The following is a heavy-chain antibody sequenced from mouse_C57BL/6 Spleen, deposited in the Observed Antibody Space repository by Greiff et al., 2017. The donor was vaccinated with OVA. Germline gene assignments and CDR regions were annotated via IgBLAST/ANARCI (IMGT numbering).Heavy chain of an antibody. CDR1: GFSLTSYG. J-gene: IGHJ4*01. CDR2: IWSDGST. V-gene: IGHV2-6*02. D-gene: IGHD2-1*01. CDR3: ARNYYGNYDYAMDY. Sequence: VQVVESGPGLVAPSQSLSITCTVSGFSLTSYGVHWVRQPPGKGLEWLVVIWSDGSTTYNSALKSRLSISKDNSKSQGFLKMNSLQTDDTAMYYCARNYYGNYDYAMDYWGQGTSVTVSS.